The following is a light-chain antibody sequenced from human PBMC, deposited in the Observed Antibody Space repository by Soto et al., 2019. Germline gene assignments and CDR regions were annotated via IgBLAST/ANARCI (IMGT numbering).Light chain of an antibody. V-gene: IGLV2-14*01. J-gene: IGLJ2*01. CDR2: DGS. CDR1: SSDVGGYNY. Sequence: QSALTQPASVSGSPGQSITISCTGTSSDVGGYNYVSWYQQHPGTAPKLMIYDGSKRPSGVSNRFSGSKSGNTASLTISGLQAEDEADYYCSSYTISSTYVVFGGGTKLTVL. CDR3: SSYTISSTYVV.